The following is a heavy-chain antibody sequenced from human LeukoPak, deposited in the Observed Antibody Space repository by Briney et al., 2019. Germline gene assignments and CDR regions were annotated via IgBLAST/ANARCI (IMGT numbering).Heavy chain of an antibody. D-gene: IGHD5-18*01. J-gene: IGHJ4*02. CDR1: GDSISSSSYY. Sequence: SETLSLTCTVSGDSISSSSYYWGWIRQPPGKGLEWIGSIYYSGSTYYNPSLKSRLTISVDTSKNQFSLKLSSVTAADTAVYYCARDFNGAMGYYFDYWGQGTLVTVSS. CDR3: ARDFNGAMGYYFDY. CDR2: IYYSGST. V-gene: IGHV4-39*07.